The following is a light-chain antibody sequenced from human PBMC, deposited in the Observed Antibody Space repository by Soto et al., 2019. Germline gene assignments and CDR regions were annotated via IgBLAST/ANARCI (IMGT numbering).Light chain of an antibody. J-gene: IGKJ4*01. CDR1: QGISSF. V-gene: IGKV1-9*01. CDR3: QQLNSYPLT. Sequence: IQLSQTPSSLSASVGDRVTITCLASQGISSFLAWYQQKPGKAPKLLIYAASSLQSGVPSRFSGSGFGTDFTLTITSLQPEDFATYYCQQLNSYPLTFGGGTKVDI. CDR2: AAS.